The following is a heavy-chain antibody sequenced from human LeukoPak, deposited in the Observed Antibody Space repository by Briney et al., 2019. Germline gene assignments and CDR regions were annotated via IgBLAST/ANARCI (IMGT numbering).Heavy chain of an antibody. V-gene: IGHV3-48*01. D-gene: IGHD6-13*01. Sequence: GGSLRLSCAASGFTFSSYSMNWVRQAPGKGLEWVSYISSSSSTIYYADSVKGRFTISRDNAKNSLYLQMNSLRAEDTAVYYCAKDRGWVAAAGTWYYYYYMDVWGKGTTVTISS. J-gene: IGHJ6*03. CDR3: AKDRGWVAAAGTWYYYYYMDV. CDR1: GFTFSSYS. CDR2: ISSSSSTI.